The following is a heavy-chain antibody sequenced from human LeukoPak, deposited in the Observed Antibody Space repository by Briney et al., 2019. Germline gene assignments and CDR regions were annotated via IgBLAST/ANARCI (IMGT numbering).Heavy chain of an antibody. CDR3: ARDQPKPDYGGNPPRRWQPFDY. CDR2: ISSSGNTK. V-gene: IGHV3-11*04. D-gene: IGHD4-17*01. CDR1: GFTFSDFY. J-gene: IGHJ4*02. Sequence: PGGSLRLSCAASGFTFSDFYMSWIRQAPGKGLEWVSYISSSGNTKYYADSVKGRFTISRDNAKNSLYLQMNSLRAEDTAVYYCARDQPKPDYGGNPPRRWQPFDYWGQGTLVTVSS.